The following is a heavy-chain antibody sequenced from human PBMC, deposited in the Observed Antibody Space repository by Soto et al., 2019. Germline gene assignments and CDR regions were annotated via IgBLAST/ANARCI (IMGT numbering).Heavy chain of an antibody. CDR1: GYSFNSYW. V-gene: IGHV5-10-1*01. D-gene: IGHD1-26*01. CDR2: IDPSDSYT. CDR3: TRRATNSNLYGMDV. Sequence: PGEPLKISCKGSGYSFNSYWISWVRQMPGKGLEWMGKIDPSDSYTNYSPSFQGHVTISADKSISTAYLQWSSLKASDTAMYYCTRRATNSNLYGMDVWGQGTTVTVSS. J-gene: IGHJ6*02.